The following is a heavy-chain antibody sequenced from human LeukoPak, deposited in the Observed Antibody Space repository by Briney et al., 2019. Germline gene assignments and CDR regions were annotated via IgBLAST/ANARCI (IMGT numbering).Heavy chain of an antibody. J-gene: IGHJ4*02. D-gene: IGHD2-2*01. CDR1: GGSISTYY. CDR2: IYYSGST. CDR3: ARSSAHAAMPFDY. V-gene: IGHV4-59*08. Sequence: SETLSLTCTVSGGSISTYYWSWIRQPPGRGLEWIGYIYYSGSTNYNPSLKSRLTISVDTSKKQSSLKLSSVTAADTAVYYCARSSAHAAMPFDYWGQGTLVTVSS.